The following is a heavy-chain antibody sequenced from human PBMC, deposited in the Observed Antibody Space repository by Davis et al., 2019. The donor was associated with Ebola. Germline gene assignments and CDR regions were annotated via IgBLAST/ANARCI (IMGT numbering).Heavy chain of an antibody. CDR3: AKDGPVPNYYHSSGYSLAVDY. V-gene: IGHV3-33*06. Sequence: PGGSLRLSCAASGFTFSSYGMHWVRQTPGKGLEWVAVIWYDGSKKYYADSVKGRFTISRDNSKNKVYLQMNSLRAEDTAVYYCAKDGPVPNYYHSSGYSLAVDYWGQGTLVTVSS. CDR1: GFTFSSYG. D-gene: IGHD3-22*01. J-gene: IGHJ4*02. CDR2: IWYDGSKK.